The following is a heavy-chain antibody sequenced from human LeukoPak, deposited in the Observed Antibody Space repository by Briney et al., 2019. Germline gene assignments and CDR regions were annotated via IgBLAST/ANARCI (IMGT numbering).Heavy chain of an antibody. CDR1: GYTFTSYG. Sequence: PGASVKVSCTASGYTFTSYGISWVRQAPGQGLEWMGWISAYNGNTNYAQKLQGRVTMTTDTSTSTAYMELRSLRSDDTAVYYCARDGLWFGEPTFDYWGQGTLVTVSS. J-gene: IGHJ4*02. V-gene: IGHV1-18*01. CDR2: ISAYNGNT. D-gene: IGHD3-10*01. CDR3: ARDGLWFGEPTFDY.